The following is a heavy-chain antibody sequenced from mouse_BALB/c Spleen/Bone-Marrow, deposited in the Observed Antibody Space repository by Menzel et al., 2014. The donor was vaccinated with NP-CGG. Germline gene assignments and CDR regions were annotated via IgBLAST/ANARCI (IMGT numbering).Heavy chain of an antibody. J-gene: IGHJ2*01. V-gene: IGHV7-3*02. CDR2: IRNKANGYTT. CDR1: GFTFTDYY. D-gene: IGHD1-1*01. CDR3: ARDIGGITLDY. Sequence: EVKVVESGGGLVQPGGSLRLSCATSGFTFTDYYMNWVRQPPGKALEWLGFIRNKANGYTTEFSASVKGRFTISRDNSQSILYLQMNTLRAEDSATYDCARDIGGITLDYWGQGTTLTVSS.